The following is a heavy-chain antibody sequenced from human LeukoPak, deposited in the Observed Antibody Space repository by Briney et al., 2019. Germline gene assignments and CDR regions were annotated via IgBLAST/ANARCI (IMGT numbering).Heavy chain of an antibody. D-gene: IGHD6-13*01. CDR1: GRSISSYH. CDR2: MQTSGRI. V-gene: IGHV4-4*07. J-gene: IGHJ4*02. CDR3: ARGHSDSWSVFDS. Sequence: SETLSLTCTVSGRSISSYHWSWVRQPAGKGLEWIGRMQTSGRIDYNLSLKSRLTMSVDRSKNQLSLKLSSVIAADTAVYYCARGHSDSWSVFDSWGQGTLVTISS.